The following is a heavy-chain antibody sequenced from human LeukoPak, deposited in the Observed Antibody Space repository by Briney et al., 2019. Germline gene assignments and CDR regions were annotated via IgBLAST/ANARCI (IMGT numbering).Heavy chain of an antibody. J-gene: IGHJ2*01. V-gene: IGHV6-1*01. CDR2: TYYRSKWYN. CDR1: GDSVSSNSAA. D-gene: IGHD1-26*01. Sequence: SPTLSLPCAISGDSVSSNSAAWNWIRQSPSRGLEWLGRTYYRSKWYNDYAVSVKSRITINPDTSKNQFSLQLNSVTPEDTAVYYCARGGYSGSYSTSYWYFDLWGRGTLVTVSS. CDR3: ARGGYSGSYSTSYWYFDL.